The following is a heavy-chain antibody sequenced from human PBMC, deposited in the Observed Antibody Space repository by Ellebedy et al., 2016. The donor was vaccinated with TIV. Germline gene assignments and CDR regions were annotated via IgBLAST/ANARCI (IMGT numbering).Heavy chain of an antibody. CDR2: INPDNGVT. V-gene: IGHV1-2*02. CDR1: GYSFTAYY. J-gene: IGHJ4*02. Sequence: AASVKVSCKTSGYSFTAYYIHWVRQAPGQGPEWVGWINPDNGVTVYEQKLQGRVTLTGDTSISTVYMELSSLRSDDTAIYYCVRDLTNPVTGDYWGQGTLVFVSS. D-gene: IGHD4-11*01. CDR3: VRDLTNPVTGDY.